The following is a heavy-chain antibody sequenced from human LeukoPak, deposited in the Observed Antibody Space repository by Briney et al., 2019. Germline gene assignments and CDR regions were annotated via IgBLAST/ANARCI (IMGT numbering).Heavy chain of an antibody. CDR1: GYSFTSYW. CDR3: ARPRDYYDSSGYYQYYFDY. D-gene: IGHD3-22*01. CDR2: IYPGDSDT. V-gene: IGHV5-51*01. J-gene: IGHJ4*02. Sequence: KGGESLKISCNGSGYSFTSYWIGWGRQLPGKGVEGMWIIYPGDSDTRYSPSFQGQVTISADKSISTTYLQWSSLKASDTAMYYCARPRDYYDSSGYYQYYFDYWGQGTLVTVSS.